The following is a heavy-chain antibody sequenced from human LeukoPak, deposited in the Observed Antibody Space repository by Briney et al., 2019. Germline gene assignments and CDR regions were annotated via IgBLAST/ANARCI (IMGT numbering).Heavy chain of an antibody. Sequence: PGGSLRLSCEASGFTFSAYAMSWVRRAPGKGLEWVSAISGSADSTNYADSVKGRFTLSRDNSRNTLYLQMNSLRAEDTAVYYCARGYCSSSSCFSRVDFWGQGTLVTVSS. V-gene: IGHV3-23*01. J-gene: IGHJ4*02. CDR1: GFTFSAYA. CDR3: ARGYCSSSSCFSRVDF. D-gene: IGHD2-2*01. CDR2: ISGSADST.